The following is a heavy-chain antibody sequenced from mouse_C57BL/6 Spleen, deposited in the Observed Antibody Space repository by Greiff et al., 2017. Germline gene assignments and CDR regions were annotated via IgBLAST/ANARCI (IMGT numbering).Heavy chain of an antibody. CDR3: AREPDYDGAMDY. J-gene: IGHJ4*01. V-gene: IGHV1-64*01. CDR2: IHPNSGST. Sequence: VQLQQPGAELVKPGASVKLSCKASGYTFTSYWMHWVKQRPGQGLEWIGMIHPNSGSTNYNEKFKSKATLTVDKSSSTAYMQLSSLTSEDSAVYYCAREPDYDGAMDYWGQGTSVTVSS. D-gene: IGHD2-4*01. CDR1: GYTFTSYW.